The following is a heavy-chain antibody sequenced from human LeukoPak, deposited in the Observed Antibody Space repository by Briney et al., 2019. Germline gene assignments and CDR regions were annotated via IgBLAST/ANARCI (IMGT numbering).Heavy chain of an antibody. J-gene: IGHJ6*03. CDR1: GFSFSSYG. D-gene: IGHD3-16*01. CDR2: IRYDGSNK. CDR3: ARRSRGNYYYYYMDV. V-gene: IGHV3-30*02. Sequence: GGSLRLSCAASGFSFSSYGMHWVRQAPGKGLEWVAFIRYDGSNKYYADSVKGRFTISRDNSKNTLYLQMNSLRAEDTAVYYCARRSRGNYYYYYMDVWGKGTTVTVSS.